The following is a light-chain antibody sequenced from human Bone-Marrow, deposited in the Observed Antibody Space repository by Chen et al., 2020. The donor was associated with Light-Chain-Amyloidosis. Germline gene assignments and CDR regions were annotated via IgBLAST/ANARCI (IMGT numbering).Light chain of an antibody. CDR2: RDT. J-gene: IGLJ2*01. V-gene: IGLV3-25*03. CDR3: QSADSSGTYEVI. Sequence: SYELPQPPSVAVSPGQTARITCSGDDLPTKYAYWYQQKPGQAPVLVIHRDTERRSGISERFSGSSSGTTATLTISGVQAEDEADYHCQSADSSGTYEVIFGGGTKLTVL. CDR1: DLPTKY.